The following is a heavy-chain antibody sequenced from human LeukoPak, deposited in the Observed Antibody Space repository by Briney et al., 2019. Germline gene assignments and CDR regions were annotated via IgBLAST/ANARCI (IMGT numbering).Heavy chain of an antibody. J-gene: IGHJ4*02. CDR3: ARGGSIVVVVAAILDY. D-gene: IGHD2-15*01. Sequence: ASVKVSCKASGYTFTSYYMHWVRQAPGQGLEWMGIINPSGGSTSYAQKFQGRVTITRDTSTSTVYMELSSLRSEDTAVYYCARGGSIVVVVAAILDYWGQGTLVTVSS. CDR1: GYTFTSYY. V-gene: IGHV1-46*01. CDR2: INPSGGST.